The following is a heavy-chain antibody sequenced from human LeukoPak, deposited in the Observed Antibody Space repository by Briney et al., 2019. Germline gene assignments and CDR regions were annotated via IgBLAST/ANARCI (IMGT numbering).Heavy chain of an antibody. D-gene: IGHD3-9*01. CDR3: ARDSGDNFDWLLNYYYYYGMDV. CDR1: GYTFTSYG. CDR2: ISAYNGNT. Sequence: GASVKVSCKASGYTFTSYGISWVRQAPGQGLEWMGWISAYNGNTNYVQKLQGRVTMTTDTSTSTAYMELRSLRSDDTAVYYCARDSGDNFDWLLNYYYYYGMDVWGQGTTVTVSS. J-gene: IGHJ6*02. V-gene: IGHV1-18*01.